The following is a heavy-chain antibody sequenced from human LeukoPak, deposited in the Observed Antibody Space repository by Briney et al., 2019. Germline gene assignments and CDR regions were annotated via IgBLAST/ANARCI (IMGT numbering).Heavy chain of an antibody. J-gene: IGHJ4*02. D-gene: IGHD3-3*01. CDR2: IIPILGIA. V-gene: IGHV1-69*04. CDR3: AREFDFWSGYLDY. CDR1: GGPFRSYT. Sequence: KPGSSVEVSCKASGGPFRSYTNSWVRQAPRQRLEWMGRIIPILGIANYAQKFQGRVTITADKSTSTAYMELSSLRSEDTAVYYCAREFDFWSGYLDYWGQGTLVTVSS.